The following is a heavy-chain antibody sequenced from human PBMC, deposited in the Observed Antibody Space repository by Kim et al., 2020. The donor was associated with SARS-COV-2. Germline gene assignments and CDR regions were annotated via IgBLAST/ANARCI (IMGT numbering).Heavy chain of an antibody. D-gene: IGHD3-3*01. CDR1: GGSFSGYY. J-gene: IGHJ4*02. CDR2: INHSGST. CDR3: ARGLRVVGLYDFWSGYLYYFDY. Sequence: SETLSLTCAVYGGSFSGYYWSWIRQPPGKGLEWIGEINHSGSTNYNPSLKSRVTISLDTTKNQFSLKLSSVTAADTAVYYCARGLRVVGLYDFWSGYLYYFDYWGQGPLVTVSS. V-gene: IGHV4-34*01.